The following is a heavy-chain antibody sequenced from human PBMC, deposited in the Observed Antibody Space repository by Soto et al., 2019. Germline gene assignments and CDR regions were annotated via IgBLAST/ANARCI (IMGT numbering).Heavy chain of an antibody. CDR2: INPNSGGT. CDR3: ARDPYSSSWVDY. D-gene: IGHD6-13*01. J-gene: IGHJ4*02. Sequence: ASVKVSCKASGYTSTGYYMHWVRQAPGQGLEWMGWINPNSGGTNYAQKFQGRVTMTRDTSISTAYMELSRLRSDDTAVYYCARDPYSSSWVDYWGQGTLVTVS. CDR1: GYTSTGYY. V-gene: IGHV1-2*02.